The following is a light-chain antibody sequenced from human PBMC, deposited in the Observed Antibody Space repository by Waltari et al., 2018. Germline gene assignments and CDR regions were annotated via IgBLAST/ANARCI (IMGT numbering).Light chain of an antibody. CDR1: TSDVGSYDL. V-gene: IGLV2-23*02. Sequence: QSALTQPASVSGTPGQSITISCSGTTSDVGSYDLVSWYQQHPGEAPKLLICEVFKRPPVTSSRVAGAKSCSTASLTISGLQPEDEADYYCCSYAGRGTYVFGSGTKVTVL. CDR3: CSYAGRGTYV. CDR2: EVF. J-gene: IGLJ1*01.